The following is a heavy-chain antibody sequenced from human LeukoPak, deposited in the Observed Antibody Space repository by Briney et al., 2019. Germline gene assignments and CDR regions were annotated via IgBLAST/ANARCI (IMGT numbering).Heavy chain of an antibody. Sequence: PGGSLRLSCAASGFTFSTHAMSWVRQAPGKGLGWVSIISGSGGSTYYADSVKGRFAISGENSKNTLYLQINSLRAEEMVVHSCAKDGRRGFSFGPAAYWGQGTLVTVSS. CDR3: AKDGRRGFSFGPAAY. CDR1: GFTFSTHA. CDR2: ISGSGGST. V-gene: IGHV3-23*01. J-gene: IGHJ4*02. D-gene: IGHD5-18*01.